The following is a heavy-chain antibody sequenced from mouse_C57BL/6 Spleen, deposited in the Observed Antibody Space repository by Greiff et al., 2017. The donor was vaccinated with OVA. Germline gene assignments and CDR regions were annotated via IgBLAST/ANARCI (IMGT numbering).Heavy chain of an antibody. CDR3: ARPYYYGSSSPFAY. Sequence: EVQLQESGGGLVKPGGSLKLSCAASGFTFSDYGMHWVRQAPEKGLEWVAYISSGSSTIYYADTVKGRFTISRDNAKNTLFLQMTSLRSEDTAMYYCARPYYYGSSSPFAYWGQGTLVTVSA. D-gene: IGHD1-1*01. J-gene: IGHJ3*01. V-gene: IGHV5-17*01. CDR1: GFTFSDYG. CDR2: ISSGSSTI.